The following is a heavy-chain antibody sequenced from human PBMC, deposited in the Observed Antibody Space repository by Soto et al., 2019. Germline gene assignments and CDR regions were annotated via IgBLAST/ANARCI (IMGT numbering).Heavy chain of an antibody. V-gene: IGHV1-2*02. D-gene: IGHD4-17*01. J-gene: IGHJ5*02. CDR3: ARDCGVTTVLTNWFDP. CDR1: GYTFTDYY. CDR2: INPNSGGT. Sequence: ASVEVSCKASGYTFTDYYIQWIRQAPGQGPEWMGWINPNSGGTYYAQKFEGRVTMTRDTSVNTAYMELRILGSDDTALYYCARDCGVTTVLTNWFDPWGQGTLVTVSS.